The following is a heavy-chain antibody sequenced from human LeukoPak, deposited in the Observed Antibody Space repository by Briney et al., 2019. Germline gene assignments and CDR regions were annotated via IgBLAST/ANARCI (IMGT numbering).Heavy chain of an antibody. Sequence: SETLSLTRALSLYSISSGYYWGWIRQPPGKGLEWIGSIYLSGGTYYNPSLKRRVTISVDTSKNQFSLKLSSVTAADTAVYYCAGLGLGYCSGGSCYSDYWGQGTLVTVSS. D-gene: IGHD2-15*01. CDR2: IYLSGGT. CDR1: LYSISSGYY. CDR3: AGLGLGYCSGGSCYSDY. J-gene: IGHJ4*02. V-gene: IGHV4-38-2*01.